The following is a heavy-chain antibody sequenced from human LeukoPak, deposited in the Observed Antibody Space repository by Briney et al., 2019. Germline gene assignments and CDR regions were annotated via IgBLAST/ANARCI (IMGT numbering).Heavy chain of an antibody. Sequence: ASVKVSCKASGGTFSSYAISWVRQAPGQGLEWMGGIIPIFGTANYAQKFQGRVTITADESTSTAYMELSSLRSEDTAVYYCARGYYYDSSGYYHFDYWGQGTLVTVSS. CDR3: ARGYYYDSSGYYHFDY. V-gene: IGHV1-69*01. J-gene: IGHJ4*02. CDR1: GGTFSSYA. CDR2: IIPIFGTA. D-gene: IGHD3-22*01.